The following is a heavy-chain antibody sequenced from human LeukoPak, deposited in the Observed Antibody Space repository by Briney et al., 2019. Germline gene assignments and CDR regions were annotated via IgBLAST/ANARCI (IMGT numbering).Heavy chain of an antibody. Sequence: GGSLRLSCAASGFTFSDYSLTWVRQAPGKGLEWVSSISSSSSYIFYADSVKGRFTISRDNAKNSLYLQMNSLRAEDTAVYYCARVISVAGYDYWGQRTLVTVST. V-gene: IGHV3-21*04. D-gene: IGHD6-19*01. CDR1: GFTFSDYS. J-gene: IGHJ4*02. CDR2: ISSSSSYI. CDR3: ARVISVAGYDY.